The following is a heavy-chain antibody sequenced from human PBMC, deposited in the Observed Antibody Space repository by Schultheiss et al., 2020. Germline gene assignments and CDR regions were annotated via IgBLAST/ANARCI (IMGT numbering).Heavy chain of an antibody. CDR1: GFTFSSYE. J-gene: IGHJ3*02. CDR2: ISSSGSTI. D-gene: IGHD3-22*01. CDR3: ATTKYYYDSSGYWFGAFDI. Sequence: GGSLRLSCAASGFTFSSYEMNWVRQAPGKGLEWVSYISSSGSTIYYADSVKGRFTISRDNAKNSLYLQMNSLRAEDTAVYYCATTKYYYDSSGYWFGAFDIWGQGTMVTASS. V-gene: IGHV3-48*03.